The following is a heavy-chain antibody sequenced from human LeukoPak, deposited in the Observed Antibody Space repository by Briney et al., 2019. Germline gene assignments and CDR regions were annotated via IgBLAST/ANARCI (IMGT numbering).Heavy chain of an antibody. CDR2: VSSDGTNE. CDR3: ARDWSLMDY. J-gene: IGHJ4*02. V-gene: IGHV3-30*03. CDR1: GFIFSDYG. D-gene: IGHD3-16*01. Sequence: GGSLRLSCAASGFIFSDYGMHWVRQAPGKGLEWVAVVSSDGTNEYYADSVKGRFIISGDKSKNTLYLLLTSLRVEDTALYYCARDWSLMDYWGQGTLVTVSS.